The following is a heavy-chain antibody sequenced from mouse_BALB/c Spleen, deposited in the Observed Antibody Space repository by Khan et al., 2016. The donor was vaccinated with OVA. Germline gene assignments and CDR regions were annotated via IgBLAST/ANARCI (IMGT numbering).Heavy chain of an antibody. CDR1: GYSITSDYA. CDR2: ISYSGNT. CDR3: ARVYGGDFDY. V-gene: IGHV3-2*02. D-gene: IGHD2-10*02. J-gene: IGHJ2*01. Sequence: EVQLQESGPGLVKPSQSLSLTCTVTGYSITSDYAWNWIRQFLGNKLEWMGYISYSGNTKYNPSLKSRITVTRDPSKNQFLLQLKSVTTEYTATYYCARVYGGDFDYWGQGTTLTVSS.